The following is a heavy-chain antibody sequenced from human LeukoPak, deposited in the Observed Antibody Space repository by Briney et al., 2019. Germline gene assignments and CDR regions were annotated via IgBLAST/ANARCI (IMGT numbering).Heavy chain of an antibody. CDR2: ISRTSNYI. V-gene: IGHV3-21*01. Sequence: GGSLRLSCAASGFIFSDQNMNWVRQAPGKGLEWVSSISRTSNYIYYADSVKGRFTISRDNANNSLYLQMSSLRAEDTAVYYCARVIAVAGTRSYYYYGMDVWGQGTTVTVSS. CDR3: ARVIAVAGTRSYYYYGMDV. D-gene: IGHD6-19*01. J-gene: IGHJ6*02. CDR1: GFIFSDQN.